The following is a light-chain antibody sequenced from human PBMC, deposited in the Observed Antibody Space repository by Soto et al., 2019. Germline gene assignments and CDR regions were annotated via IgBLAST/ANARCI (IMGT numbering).Light chain of an antibody. V-gene: IGKV1-39*01. J-gene: IGKJ1*01. CDR3: QQTYKTPLT. Sequence: DIQMTQSPSSLSASVGDRVTITCRPSQSISNYLNWYQQRPGKAPKLLIYLASSLSSGVPSKFSGSGSGTDFTLTISVLQPEDSATYYCQQTYKTPLTFGQGTKVEIK. CDR2: LAS. CDR1: QSISNY.